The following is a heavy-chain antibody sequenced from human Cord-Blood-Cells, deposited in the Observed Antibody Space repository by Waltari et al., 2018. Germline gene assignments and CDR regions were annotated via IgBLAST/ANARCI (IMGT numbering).Heavy chain of an antibody. CDR2: ITPIFGTA. J-gene: IGHJ6*02. Sequence: QVQLVQSGAEVKKPGSSVKVSCKASGGTFSSYAISWVRQAPGQGLEWRGGITPIFGTANYAQKFQGRVTITADESTSTAYMELSSLRSEDTAVYYCARRCSGGSCYSDYYYGMDVWGQGTTVTVSS. CDR3: ARRCSGGSCYSDYYYGMDV. CDR1: GGTFSSYA. D-gene: IGHD2-15*01. V-gene: IGHV1-69*01.